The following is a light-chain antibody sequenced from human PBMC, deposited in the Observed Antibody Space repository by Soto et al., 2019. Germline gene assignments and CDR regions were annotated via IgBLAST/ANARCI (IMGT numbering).Light chain of an antibody. Sequence: DIQMTQSPSTLSASVGDRITITCRASQSISSLLAWYQQKPGKAPKLLIYKASTLESGVPSRFSGSGSGTEYTLTISGLQPDDVATYYCQQYNTYSTFGQGTTLEMK. V-gene: IGKV1-5*03. J-gene: IGKJ2*01. CDR2: KAS. CDR3: QQYNTYST. CDR1: QSISSL.